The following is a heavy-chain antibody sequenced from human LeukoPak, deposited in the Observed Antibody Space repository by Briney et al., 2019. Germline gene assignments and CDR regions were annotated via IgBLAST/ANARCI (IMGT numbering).Heavy chain of an antibody. Sequence: ASVKVSRKASGYTFTSYDINWVRQATGQGLEWMGWMNPNSGNTGYAQKFQGRVTMTRNTSISTAYMELSSLRSEDTAVYYCAKKYDFWSGYYYYYGMDVWGQGTTVTVSS. CDR1: GYTFTSYD. CDR2: MNPNSGNT. V-gene: IGHV1-8*01. J-gene: IGHJ6*02. CDR3: AKKYDFWSGYYYYYGMDV. D-gene: IGHD3-3*01.